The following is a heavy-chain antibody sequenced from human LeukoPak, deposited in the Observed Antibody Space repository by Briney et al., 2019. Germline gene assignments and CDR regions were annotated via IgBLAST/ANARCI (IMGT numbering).Heavy chain of an antibody. J-gene: IGHJ4*02. D-gene: IGHD1-26*01. Sequence: GRSLRLSCAASGFTFSSYGMHWVRQAPGKGLEWVAVIPYDGSNKYYADSVKGRFTISRDNSKNTLYLQMNSLRAEDTAVYYCALNSGLDYWGQGTLVTVSS. CDR1: GFTFSSYG. V-gene: IGHV3-30*03. CDR3: ALNSGLDY. CDR2: IPYDGSNK.